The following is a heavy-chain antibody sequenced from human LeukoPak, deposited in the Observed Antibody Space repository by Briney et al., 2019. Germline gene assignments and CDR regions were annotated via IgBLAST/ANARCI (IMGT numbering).Heavy chain of an antibody. CDR3: ARASGYYDILTGYTHYLDY. Sequence: SETLSLTCSVSGGSISSYYWSWIRQPAGKGLEWIGRNYTGGSTNYNPSLKSRVTMSVDTSKNQFSLKLSSVTAADTAVYYCARASGYYDILTGYTHYLDYWGQGTLVTVSS. CDR1: GGSISSYY. D-gene: IGHD3-9*01. J-gene: IGHJ4*02. V-gene: IGHV4-4*07. CDR2: NYTGGST.